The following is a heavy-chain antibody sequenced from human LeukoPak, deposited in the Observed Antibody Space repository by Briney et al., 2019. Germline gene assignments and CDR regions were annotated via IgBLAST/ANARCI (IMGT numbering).Heavy chain of an antibody. CDR1: GGSISSSNW. V-gene: IGHV4-4*02. D-gene: IGHD3-22*01. J-gene: IGHJ5*02. CDR3: ARVGIRDYYDSSGYGEP. Sequence: SETLSLTCAVSGGSISSSNWWSWVRQPPGKGLEWIGEIYHSGSTNYNPSLKSRVTISVDKSKNQFSLKLSSVTAADTAVYYCARVGIRDYYDSSGYGEPWGQGTLVTVSS. CDR2: IYHSGST.